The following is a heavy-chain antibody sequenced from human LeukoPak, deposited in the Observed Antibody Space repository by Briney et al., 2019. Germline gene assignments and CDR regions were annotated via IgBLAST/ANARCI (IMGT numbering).Heavy chain of an antibody. D-gene: IGHD4-17*01. CDR2: ISYDGSNK. CDR1: GFAFSSYA. CDR3: ARDPVTQYYFDY. V-gene: IGHV3-30-3*01. Sequence: GRSLRLSCAASGFAFSSYAMHWVRPAPGKGLEWVAVISYDGSNKYYADSVKGRFTISRDNSKNTLYLQMNSLRAEDTAVYYCARDPVTQYYFDYWGQGTLVTVSS. J-gene: IGHJ4*02.